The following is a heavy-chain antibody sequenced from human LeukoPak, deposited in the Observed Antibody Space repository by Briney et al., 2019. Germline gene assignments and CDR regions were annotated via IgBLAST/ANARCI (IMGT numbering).Heavy chain of an antibody. Sequence: GGSLRRSCAASGFTFSNYYMNWIRQAPGKGLEWVSYISTSGTTIYYADSVKGRFTISRDNAKNSLYLQMNSLRAEDTAVYFCASDSGYGGYDYWGQGTLVTVSS. J-gene: IGHJ4*02. CDR2: ISTSGTTI. CDR1: GFTFSNYY. D-gene: IGHD5-12*01. CDR3: ASDSGYGGYDY. V-gene: IGHV3-11*01.